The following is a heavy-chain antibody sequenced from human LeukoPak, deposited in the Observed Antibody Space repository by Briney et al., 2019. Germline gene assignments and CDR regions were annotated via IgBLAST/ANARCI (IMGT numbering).Heavy chain of an antibody. CDR1: GFTFDDYA. CDR2: ISWNSGSI. J-gene: IGHJ4*02. CDR3: AKASHRLYSSSSIDY. Sequence: PGGSLRLSCAASGFTFDDYAMHWVRQAPGKGLEWVSGISWNSGSIGYADSVKGRFTISRDNAKNSLYLQMNSLRAEDMALYYCAKASHRLYSSSSIDYWGQGTLVTVSS. D-gene: IGHD6-13*01. V-gene: IGHV3-9*03.